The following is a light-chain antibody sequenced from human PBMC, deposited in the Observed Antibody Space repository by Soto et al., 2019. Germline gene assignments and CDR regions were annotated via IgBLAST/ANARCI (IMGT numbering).Light chain of an antibody. CDR3: SSYASSIPDV. Sequence: QSALTQPASVSGSPGQSITISCTGTSSDVGGYNYVSWYQQYPGKAPKVMIYDVSNRPSGVSNRFSGSKSGITAPLTIAGLLSEGEADYYCSSYASSIPDVFGTGTKVTVL. V-gene: IGLV2-14*01. CDR1: SSDVGGYNY. J-gene: IGLJ1*01. CDR2: DVS.